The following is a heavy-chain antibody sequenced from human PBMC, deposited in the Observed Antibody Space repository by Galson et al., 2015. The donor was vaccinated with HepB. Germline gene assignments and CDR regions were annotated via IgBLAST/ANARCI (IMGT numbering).Heavy chain of an antibody. V-gene: IGHV3-49*04. CDR1: GFTFGDYA. D-gene: IGHD5-12*01. CDR3: TRDLGDIVH. CDR2: IRSKAYGGTT. J-gene: IGHJ4*02. Sequence: SLRLSCAASGFTFGDYAMSWVRQAPGKGLEWVGFIRSKAYGGTTEYAASVKGRFTISRDDSKSIAYLQMNSLKTEDTAVYYCTRDLGDIVHWGQGTLVTVSS.